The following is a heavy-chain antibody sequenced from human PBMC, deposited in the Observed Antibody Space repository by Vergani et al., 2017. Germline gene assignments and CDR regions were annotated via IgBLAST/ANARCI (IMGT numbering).Heavy chain of an antibody. Sequence: QVQLVESGGGVVQPGRSLRLSCAASGFTFSSYGMHWVRQAPGKGLEWVAVIWYDGSNKYYADSVKGRFTISRDNAKNSLYLQMNSLRAEDTAVYYCARRLDVGYSSSWGQGTLVTVSS. CDR3: ARRLDVGYSSS. CDR1: GFTFSSYG. J-gene: IGHJ4*02. V-gene: IGHV3-33*01. D-gene: IGHD6-13*01. CDR2: IWYDGSNK.